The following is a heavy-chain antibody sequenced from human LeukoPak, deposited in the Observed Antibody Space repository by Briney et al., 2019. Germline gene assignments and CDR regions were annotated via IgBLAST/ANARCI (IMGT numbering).Heavy chain of an antibody. CDR3: AKGGGYSFATKIDE. Sequence: GESLRLSCAASGFTFSSYAMNWVRQAPGKGLEWVAAISGSGGNTYYADSVKGRLTISRDNPKNTVYLQMNSLRAEDTAVYYCAKGGGYSFATKIDEGGQGTLVTVSS. V-gene: IGHV3-23*01. J-gene: IGHJ4*02. CDR1: GFTFSSYA. D-gene: IGHD5-18*01. CDR2: ISGSGGNT.